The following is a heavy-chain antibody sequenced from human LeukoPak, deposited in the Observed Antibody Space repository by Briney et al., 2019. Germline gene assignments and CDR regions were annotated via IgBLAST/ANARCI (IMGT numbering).Heavy chain of an antibody. V-gene: IGHV3-23*01. CDR3: ARDDYGGLDY. CDR2: ISGSGGST. CDR1: GFTLSSYG. J-gene: IGHJ4*02. Sequence: GGSLRLSCAASGFTLSSYGMSWVRQAPGKGLEWVSAISGSGGSTYYADSVKGRFTISRDNAKNSLYLQMNSLRAEDTAVYYCARDDYGGLDYWGQGTLVTVSS. D-gene: IGHD4-23*01.